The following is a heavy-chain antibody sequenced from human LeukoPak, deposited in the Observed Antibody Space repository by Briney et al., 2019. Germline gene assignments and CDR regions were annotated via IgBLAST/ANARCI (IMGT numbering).Heavy chain of an antibody. CDR3: AREYCSSTSCYSRLHYYYYGMDV. D-gene: IGHD2-2*02. Sequence: ASVKVSCKVSGYTFTSFEINWVRQVTGQGLEWMGWMNPNTGNTGYAQKFQGRVTMTRDTSISTAYMELSRLRSDDTAVYYCAREYCSSTSCYSRLHYYYYGMDVWGQGTTVTVSS. V-gene: IGHV1-8*01. J-gene: IGHJ6*02. CDR1: GYTFTSFE. CDR2: MNPNTGNT.